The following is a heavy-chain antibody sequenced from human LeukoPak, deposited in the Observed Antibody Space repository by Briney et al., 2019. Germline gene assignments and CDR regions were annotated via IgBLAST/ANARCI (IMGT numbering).Heavy chain of an antibody. J-gene: IGHJ6*04. CDR3: ARHPGGYGDYGMDV. CDR1: GGSFSGYY. D-gene: IGHD4-17*01. Sequence: SETLSLTCAVYGGSFSGYYWSWIRQPPGKGLEWIGEINHSGSTNYNPPLKSRVTISVDTSKNQFSLKLSSVTAADTAVYYCARHPGGYGDYGMDVWGKGTTVTVSS. CDR2: INHSGST. V-gene: IGHV4-34*01.